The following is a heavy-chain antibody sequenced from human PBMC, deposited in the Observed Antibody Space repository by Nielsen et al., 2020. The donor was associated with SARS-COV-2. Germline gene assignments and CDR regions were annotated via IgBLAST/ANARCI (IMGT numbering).Heavy chain of an antibody. CDR3: ARNPNYGNEFIIDS. J-gene: IGHJ5*01. CDR2: ISYEGRNR. D-gene: IGHD3-16*01. Sequence: GGSLRLSCAASGFTFSFYDIHWVRQAPGKGLEWVAHISYEGRNRGYADSVKGRFTISRDNSKNTGFLQMNSLRPEDTAFYFCARNPNYGNEFIIDSWGQGTLVTVPS. V-gene: IGHV3-33*05. CDR1: GFTFSFYD.